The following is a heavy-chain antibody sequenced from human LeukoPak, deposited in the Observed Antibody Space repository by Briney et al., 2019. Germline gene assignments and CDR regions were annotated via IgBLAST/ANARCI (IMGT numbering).Heavy chain of an antibody. CDR1: GFSLSSYA. CDR2: ISGSGGST. D-gene: IGHD3-9*01. J-gene: IGHJ5*02. Sequence: GGSLRLSCTVSGFSLSSYAMSWVRRAPGKGLEWVSAISGSGGSTYYADSVKGRFTISRDNSKNTLYLQMNSLRAEDTAVYYCAKTYGYYDILTGPYNWFDPWGQGTLVTVSS. CDR3: AKTYGYYDILTGPYNWFDP. V-gene: IGHV3-23*01.